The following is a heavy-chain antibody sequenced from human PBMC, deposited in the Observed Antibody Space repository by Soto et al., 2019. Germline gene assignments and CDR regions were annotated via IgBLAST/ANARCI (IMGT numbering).Heavy chain of an antibody. CDR3: ARLLYSGSYSVDY. CDR1: GFTFSDYY. D-gene: IGHD1-26*01. CDR2: ISSSSSYT. J-gene: IGHJ4*02. Sequence: PGGSLRLSCAASGFTFSDYYMSWIRQAPGKGLEWVSYISSSSSYTNYADSVKGRFTISRDNAKNSLYLQMNSLRAEDTAVYYCARLLYSGSYSVDYWGQGTLVTAPQ. V-gene: IGHV3-11*06.